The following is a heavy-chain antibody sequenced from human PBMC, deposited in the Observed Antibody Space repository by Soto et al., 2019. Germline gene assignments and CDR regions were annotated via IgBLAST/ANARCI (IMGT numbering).Heavy chain of an antibody. V-gene: IGHV5-51*01. J-gene: IGHJ6*02. CDR3: ATPSSNGDYYYGMDV. Sequence: PGESLKISCKGSGYSFTSYWIGWVRQMPGKGLEWMGIIYPGDSDTRYSPSFQGQVTISADKSTSTAYMELRSLRSDDTAVYYCATPSSNGDYYYGMDVWGQGTTVTVSS. CDR2: IYPGDSDT. D-gene: IGHD4-4*01. CDR1: GYSFTSYW.